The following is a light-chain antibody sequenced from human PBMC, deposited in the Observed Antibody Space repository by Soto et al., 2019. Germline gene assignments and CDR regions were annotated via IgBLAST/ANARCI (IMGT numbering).Light chain of an antibody. J-gene: IGKJ5*01. V-gene: IGKV1-12*01. CDR2: TTF. Sequence: DIQMTQSPYSLSASVGDRVTITCRASQGISSRLAWYQQKPGKAPKLLIYTTFILQSGVPSRFSGSGSGTDFTLSISSLQPEDFATYYCQQANSFPITFGQGTRLEI. CDR3: QQANSFPIT. CDR1: QGISSR.